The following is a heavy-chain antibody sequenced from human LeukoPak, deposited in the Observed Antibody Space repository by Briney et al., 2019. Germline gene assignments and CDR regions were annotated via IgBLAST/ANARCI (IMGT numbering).Heavy chain of an antibody. CDR1: GGSFSGYY. Sequence: SSETLSLTCAVYGGSFSGYYWSWIRQPPGKGLEWIGEINHSGSTNYNPSLKSRVTISVDTSKNQFSLKLSSVTAADTAVYYCARGAKWGGNWSDPWGQGTLVTVSS. J-gene: IGHJ5*02. V-gene: IGHV4-34*01. D-gene: IGHD2-8*01. CDR2: INHSGST. CDR3: ARGAKWGGNWSDP.